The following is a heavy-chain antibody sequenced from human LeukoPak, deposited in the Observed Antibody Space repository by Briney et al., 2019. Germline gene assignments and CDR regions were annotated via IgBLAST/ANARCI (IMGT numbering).Heavy chain of an antibody. D-gene: IGHD5/OR15-5a*01. V-gene: IGHV3-21*01. CDR2: ISSSSSYI. Sequence: GGSLRLSCAASGFTFSSYSMNWVRQAPGKGLEWVSSISSSSSYIYYADSVKGRFTISRDNAKNSLYLQMNSLRAEDTAVYYCAKEGQRGSYGVYDDYHWGQGTLVTVSS. CDR1: GFTFSSYS. CDR3: AKEGQRGSYGVYDDYH. J-gene: IGHJ5*02.